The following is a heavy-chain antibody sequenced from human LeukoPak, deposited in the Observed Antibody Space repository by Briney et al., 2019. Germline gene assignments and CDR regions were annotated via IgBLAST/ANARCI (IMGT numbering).Heavy chain of an antibody. CDR2: IYYNGST. Sequence: PETLSLTCTVSGGSISSSSYYWGWIRQPPGKGLEWIGSIYYNGSTHHNPSLKSRVTISVDTSKNQFSLKVSSVTAADTAVYYCARQSIAARGYYYYMDVWGKGTTVTVSS. J-gene: IGHJ6*03. CDR3: ARQSIAARGYYYYMDV. D-gene: IGHD6-6*01. V-gene: IGHV4-39*01. CDR1: GGSISSSSYY.